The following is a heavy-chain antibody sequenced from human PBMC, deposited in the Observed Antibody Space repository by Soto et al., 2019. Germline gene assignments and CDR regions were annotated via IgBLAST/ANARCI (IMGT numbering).Heavy chain of an antibody. Sequence: SVKVSCKASGDTFSSYAISWVRQAPGQGLEWMGGIIPIFGTANYAQKFQGRVTITADESTSTAYMELSSLRSEDTAVYYCARGTERSQSYYDFWSGRPYGMDVWGQGTTVTVSS. CDR3: ARGTERSQSYYDFWSGRPYGMDV. CDR2: IIPIFGTA. D-gene: IGHD3-3*01. CDR1: GDTFSSYA. J-gene: IGHJ6*02. V-gene: IGHV1-69*13.